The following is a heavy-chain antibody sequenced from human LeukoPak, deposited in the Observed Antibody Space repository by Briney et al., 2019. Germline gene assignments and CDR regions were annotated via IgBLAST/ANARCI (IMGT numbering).Heavy chain of an antibody. Sequence: GGSLRLSCAASGFTFSNYRLHWVRQAPGKGLEWVTVISHDGGTKYYADSVKGRFTISRDDSKNTLYLQMNSLRLDDTAIYYCESDPIRAAPDYFDYWGQGTLVTVSS. V-gene: IGHV3-30*04. J-gene: IGHJ4*02. CDR1: GFTFSNYR. CDR3: ESDPIRAAPDYFDY. D-gene: IGHD6-6*01. CDR2: ISHDGGTK.